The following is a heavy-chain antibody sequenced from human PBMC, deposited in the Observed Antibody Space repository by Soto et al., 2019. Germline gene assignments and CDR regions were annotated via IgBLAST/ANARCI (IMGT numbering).Heavy chain of an antibody. Sequence: ASVKVSCKASGGTFSSYAISWVRQAPGQGLEWMGGIIPIFGTANYAQKFQGRVTITADESTSTAYMELSSLRSGDTAVYYCARSRPYYYDSSDYFDYWGQGTLVTVSS. CDR2: IIPIFGTA. J-gene: IGHJ4*02. V-gene: IGHV1-69*13. CDR3: ARSRPYYYDSSDYFDY. D-gene: IGHD3-22*01. CDR1: GGTFSSYA.